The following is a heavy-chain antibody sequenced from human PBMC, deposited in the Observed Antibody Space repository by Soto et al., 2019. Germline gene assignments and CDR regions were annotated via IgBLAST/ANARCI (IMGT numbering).Heavy chain of an antibody. D-gene: IGHD3-10*01. CDR2: MNPNSGDT. CDR3: ARGELLWFGELLR. J-gene: IGHJ4*02. V-gene: IGHV1-8*01. CDR1: GYTFTSYE. Sequence: QVQLVQSGAEVKKPGASVKVSCKASGYTFTSYEINWVRQATGQGLEWMGWMNPNSGDTGDAQKFQGRVTXTXNXXISTAYMELSSLRSEDTAVYYCARGELLWFGELLRWGQGTLVTVSS.